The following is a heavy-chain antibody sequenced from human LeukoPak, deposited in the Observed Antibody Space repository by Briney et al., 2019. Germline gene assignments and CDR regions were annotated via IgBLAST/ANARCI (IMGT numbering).Heavy chain of an antibody. V-gene: IGHV1-18*04. Sequence: ASVKVSCKASGYTFTGYYMHWVRQAPGQGLEWMGWISAYNGNTNYAQKLQGRVTMTTDTSTSTAYMELRSLRSDDTAVYYCARWAVAGTGWFDPWGQGTLVTVSS. J-gene: IGHJ5*02. D-gene: IGHD6-19*01. CDR2: ISAYNGNT. CDR3: ARWAVAGTGWFDP. CDR1: GYTFTGYY.